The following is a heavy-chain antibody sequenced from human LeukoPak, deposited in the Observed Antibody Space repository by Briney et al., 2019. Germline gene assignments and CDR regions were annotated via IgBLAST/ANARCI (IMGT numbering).Heavy chain of an antibody. Sequence: SVKVSCKASGGTFSSYTISWVRRAPGQGLEWMGRIIPILGIANYAQKFQGRVTITADKSTSTAYMELSSLRSEDTAVYYCARSPGSLNGFDIWGQGTMVTVSS. CDR3: ARSPGSLNGFDI. CDR2: IIPILGIA. J-gene: IGHJ3*02. D-gene: IGHD1-26*01. V-gene: IGHV1-69*02. CDR1: GGTFSSYT.